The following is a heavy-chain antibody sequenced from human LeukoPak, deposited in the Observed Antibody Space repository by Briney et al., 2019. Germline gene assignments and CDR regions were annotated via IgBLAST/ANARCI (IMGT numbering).Heavy chain of an antibody. Sequence: PGGSLRLSCAASGFTFSSFWMSWVRQAPGKGLEWVANTNQDGSETFSVDSVKGRFTVSRDNAKNSLYLQMNSLRAEDTAVYYCARGRELGRPFDYWGQGTLVTVSS. V-gene: IGHV3-7*01. CDR3: ARGRELGRPFDY. D-gene: IGHD1-7*01. CDR2: TNQDGSET. CDR1: GFTFSSFW. J-gene: IGHJ4*02.